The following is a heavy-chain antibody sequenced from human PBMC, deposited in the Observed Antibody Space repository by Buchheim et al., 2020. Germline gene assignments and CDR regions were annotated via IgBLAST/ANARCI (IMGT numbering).Heavy chain of an antibody. Sequence: QVQLVQSGAEVKEPGASVKVSCKASGYTFTSYQIHWVRQAPGQGLEWMGIINPSGGSTAYAQRFQGRVTMTRDMSTRPVYMELSSLRSEDTAVYYCTRRGSGSYLYDYWGQGTL. CDR3: TRRGSGSYLYDY. CDR2: INPSGGST. J-gene: IGHJ4*02. V-gene: IGHV1-46*03. D-gene: IGHD3-10*01. CDR1: GYTFTSYQ.